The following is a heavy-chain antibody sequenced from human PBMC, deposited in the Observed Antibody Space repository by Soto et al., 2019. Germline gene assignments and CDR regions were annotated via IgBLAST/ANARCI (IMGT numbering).Heavy chain of an antibody. CDR1: GFNFKNFA. J-gene: IGHJ4*02. CDR3: AKADGEQWLLPHLDN. V-gene: IGHV3-23*01. CDR2: ISCCGGST. Sequence: EVQLLESGGGVVQPGGSLRLSCVASGFNFKNFAMRWVRQAPGEGLEWVSGISCCGGSTSYADSVKGRFSIARDDSTNTLSLQMNNLRVEDTAQYYCAKADGEQWLLPHLDNWGQGPLVTVS. D-gene: IGHD6-19*01.